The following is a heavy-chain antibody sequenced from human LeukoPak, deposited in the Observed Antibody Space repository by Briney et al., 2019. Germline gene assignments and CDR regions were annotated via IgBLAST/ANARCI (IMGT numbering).Heavy chain of an antibody. J-gene: IGHJ4*02. CDR3: AKDWGFVVGATDY. CDR1: GFTFSSYG. V-gene: IGHV3-33*06. D-gene: IGHD1-26*01. CDR2: IWYDGSNK. Sequence: PGGSLRLSCAASGFTFSSYGMHWVRQAPGKGLEWVAVIWYDGSNKYYADSVKGRFTISRDNSKNTLYLQMNSLRAEDTAVYYCAKDWGFVVGATDYWGQGTLVTVSS.